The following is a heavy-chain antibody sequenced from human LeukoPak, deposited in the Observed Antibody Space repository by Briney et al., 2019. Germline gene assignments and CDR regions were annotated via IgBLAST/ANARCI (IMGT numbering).Heavy chain of an antibody. D-gene: IGHD6-19*01. CDR1: GGSFSGYY. CDR2: INHSGGT. CDR3: AGSGWKNYYYYMDV. J-gene: IGHJ6*03. Sequence: PSETLSLTCAVYGGSFSGYYWSWIRQPPGKGLEWIGQINHSGGTNYNPSLESRVTISVDTSKNQFSLKLSSVTAADTAVYYCAGSGWKNYYYYMDVWGKGTTVTVSS. V-gene: IGHV4-34*01.